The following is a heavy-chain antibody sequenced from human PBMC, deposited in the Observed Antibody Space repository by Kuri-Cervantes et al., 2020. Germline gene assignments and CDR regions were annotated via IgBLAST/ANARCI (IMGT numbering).Heavy chain of an antibody. Sequence: GGSLRLSCAASGFTFSSYWMSWVRQAPGKGLEWVANIKQDGSEKYYVDSVKGRFTISRDNAKNSLYLQMNSLRAEGTAVYYCAGITIFGVVTTYYYMDVWGKGTTVTVSS. J-gene: IGHJ6*03. V-gene: IGHV3-7*01. CDR2: IKQDGSEK. D-gene: IGHD3-3*01. CDR3: AGITIFGVVTTYYYMDV. CDR1: GFTFSSYW.